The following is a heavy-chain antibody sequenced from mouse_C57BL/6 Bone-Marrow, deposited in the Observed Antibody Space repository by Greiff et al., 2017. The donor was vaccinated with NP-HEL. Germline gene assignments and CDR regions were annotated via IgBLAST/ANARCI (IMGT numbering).Heavy chain of an antibody. CDR2: ISSGSSTL. D-gene: IGHD1-1*01. CDR1: GFTFSDYG. CDR3: AIYYGSSHWYFDV. J-gene: IGHJ1*03. Sequence: EVHLVESGGGLVKPGGSLKLSCAASGFTFSDYGMHWVRQAPEKGLEWVAYISSGSSTLYYADTVKGRFTISRDNAKNTLFLQMTSLRSEDTAMYYCAIYYGSSHWYFDVWGTGTTVTVSS. V-gene: IGHV5-17*01.